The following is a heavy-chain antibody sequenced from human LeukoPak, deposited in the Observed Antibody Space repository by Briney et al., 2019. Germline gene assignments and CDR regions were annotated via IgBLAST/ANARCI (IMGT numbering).Heavy chain of an antibody. Sequence: EASVKVSCKASGYTFTGYYMHWVRQAPGQGLEWMGWINPNSGGTNYAQKFQGRVTITADKYTSTVYMELSSLRSEDTAVFYCAREERLERTKDGDNGAFTHYYHYYMDVWGKGTTVTVSS. CDR3: AREERLERTKDGDNGAFTHYYHYYMDV. J-gene: IGHJ6*03. V-gene: IGHV1-2*02. CDR2: INPNSGGT. CDR1: GYTFTGYY. D-gene: IGHD2-8*01.